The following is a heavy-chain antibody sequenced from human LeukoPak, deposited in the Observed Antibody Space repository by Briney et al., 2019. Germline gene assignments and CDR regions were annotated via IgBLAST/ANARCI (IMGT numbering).Heavy chain of an antibody. CDR1: GLTFNTFD. J-gene: IGHJ6*02. Sequence: GGSLRLSCAASGLTFNTFDMTWVRQAPGKGLECVSYISSGSSTRYYADSVKGRFTISRDNAKSSLFLQMNSLRAEDTAVYFCARLRYYAVDVWGQGTTVIVSS. V-gene: IGHV3-48*01. CDR2: ISSGSSTR. CDR3: ARLRYYAVDV.